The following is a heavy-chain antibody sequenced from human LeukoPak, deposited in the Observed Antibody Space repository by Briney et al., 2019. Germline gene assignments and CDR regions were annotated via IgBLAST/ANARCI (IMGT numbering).Heavy chain of an antibody. V-gene: IGHV4-59*01. CDR2: IDYSGST. CDR3: ARVGQGCFDL. J-gene: IGHJ2*01. Sequence: SETLSLTCTVSGGSISTYYWSWIRQPPGKGLEWLGYIDYSGSTNYNPSLKSRVAISVDTSKNHFSLRLSSVTAADTATYYCARVGQGCFDLWGRGTLVTVSS. CDR1: GGSISTYY.